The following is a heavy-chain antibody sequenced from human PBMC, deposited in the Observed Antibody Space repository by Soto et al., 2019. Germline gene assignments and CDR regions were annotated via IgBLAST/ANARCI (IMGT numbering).Heavy chain of an antibody. CDR3: ARYRREAVAGYTLDN. D-gene: IGHD6-13*01. V-gene: IGHV4-59*01. Sequence: SETLSLTCSVSGGSISSNYWTWIRQPPGKGLEWIGYVYNSGSTNYNPSLKSRVTISEDTSKSQFSLKVNSMTAADTAVYYCARYRREAVAGYTLDNWGQGILVTVSS. CDR2: VYNSGST. J-gene: IGHJ4*02. CDR1: GGSISSNY.